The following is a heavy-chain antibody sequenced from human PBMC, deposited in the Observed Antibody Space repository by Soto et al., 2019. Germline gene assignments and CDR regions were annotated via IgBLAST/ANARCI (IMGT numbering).Heavy chain of an antibody. V-gene: IGHV1-18*01. Sequence: QVQLVQSGPEVKKPGASVKVSCKASAYTFTSYGISWVRQAPGQGLEWMGWISGYNGQTNYAQKFRGRVTITTDASTSTAYMEWRSLRSDDTATYYSARDGRKQLWVEGLNAMDVWGQGTTVTVSS. CDR2: ISGYNGQT. J-gene: IGHJ6*02. CDR3: ARDGRKQLWVEGLNAMDV. D-gene: IGHD5-18*01. CDR1: AYTFTSYG.